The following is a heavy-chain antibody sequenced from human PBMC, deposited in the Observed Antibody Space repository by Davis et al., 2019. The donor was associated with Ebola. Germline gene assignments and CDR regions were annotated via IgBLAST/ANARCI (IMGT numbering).Heavy chain of an antibody. Sequence: AASVKVSCKASGGTFSSYTISWVRQAPGQGLEWMGRIIPILGIANYAQKFQGRVTITADKSTSTAYMELSSLRSEDTAVYYCARVKNCSGGSCYRGYYYYYGMDVWGQGTTVTVSS. D-gene: IGHD2-15*01. V-gene: IGHV1-69*02. CDR2: IIPILGIA. CDR1: GGTFSSYT. J-gene: IGHJ6*02. CDR3: ARVKNCSGGSCYRGYYYYYGMDV.